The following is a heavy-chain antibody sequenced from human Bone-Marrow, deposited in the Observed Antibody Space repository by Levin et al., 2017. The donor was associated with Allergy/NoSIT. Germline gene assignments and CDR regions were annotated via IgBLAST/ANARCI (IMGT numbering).Heavy chain of an antibody. Sequence: SCAVSGGSISSGGYSWSWIRQPPGKGLEWIGYIYHSGSTYYNPSLKSRVTISVDRSKNQFSLKLTSVTAADTAVYYCARVTDSSSSRNNWFDPWGQGTLVTVSS. CDR1: GGSISSGGYS. D-gene: IGHD6-6*01. CDR3: ARVTDSSSSRNNWFDP. CDR2: IYHSGST. V-gene: IGHV4-30-2*01. J-gene: IGHJ5*02.